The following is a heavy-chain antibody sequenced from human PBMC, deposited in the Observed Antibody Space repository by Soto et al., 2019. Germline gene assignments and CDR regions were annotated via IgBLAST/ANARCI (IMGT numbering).Heavy chain of an antibody. CDR1: GGSISSYY. J-gene: IGHJ4*02. V-gene: IGHV4-59*12. Sequence: PSETLSLTCTVSGGSISSYYWSWIRQPPGKGLEWIGYIYYSGSTNYSPSFQGQVTISADKSISTAYLQWSRLKASDTAMYYCARRRRDILTGSPGTLDYWGQGTLVTVSS. D-gene: IGHD3-9*01. CDR3: ARRRRDILTGSPGTLDY. CDR2: IYYSGST.